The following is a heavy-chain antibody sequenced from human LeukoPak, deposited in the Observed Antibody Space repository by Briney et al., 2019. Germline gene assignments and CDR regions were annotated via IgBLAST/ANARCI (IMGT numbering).Heavy chain of an antibody. J-gene: IGHJ6*03. CDR1: GFTFSDYT. Sequence: GGSLRLSCAASGFTFSDYTMNWVRQAPERGLEWVSSIYSTDTYIYYADSVKGRFTISRDNAKNSLYLQMNSLRAEDTAVYYCARSGAATLNYYYYYMDVWGKGTTVTVSS. V-gene: IGHV3-21*01. CDR2: IYSTDTYI. CDR3: ARSGAATLNYYYYYMDV. D-gene: IGHD2-15*01.